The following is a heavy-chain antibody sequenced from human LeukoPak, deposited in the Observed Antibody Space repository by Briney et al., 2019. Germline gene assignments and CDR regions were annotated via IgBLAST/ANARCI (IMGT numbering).Heavy chain of an antibody. CDR2: IYYSGST. CDR3: ARSPAYCGGDCPTGGAFDI. V-gene: IGHV4-39*01. Sequence: SETLSLTCTVSGGSISSNTHFWGWIRQPPGKGLEWIGTIYYSGSTYYNPSLKSRVTISIDTSKNQFSLKLNSVTAADTALYYCARSPAYCGGDCPTGGAFDIWGQGTTVTVSS. D-gene: IGHD2-21*02. J-gene: IGHJ3*02. CDR1: GGSISSNTHF.